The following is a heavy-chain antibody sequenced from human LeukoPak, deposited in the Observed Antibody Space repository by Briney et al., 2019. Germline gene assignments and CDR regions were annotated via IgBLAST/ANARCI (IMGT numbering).Heavy chain of an antibody. CDR3: ARGGYSSSWYHFDY. Sequence: GGSLRLSCAASGLTVSSNYMSWVRQAPGKGLEWVSVIYSGGTTNYADSVKGRFTISRDNSKNTLFLQMNSLRAEDTAVYYCARGGYSSSWYHFDYWGQGTLVTVSS. V-gene: IGHV3-53*01. J-gene: IGHJ4*02. CDR2: IYSGGTT. CDR1: GLTVSSNY. D-gene: IGHD6-13*01.